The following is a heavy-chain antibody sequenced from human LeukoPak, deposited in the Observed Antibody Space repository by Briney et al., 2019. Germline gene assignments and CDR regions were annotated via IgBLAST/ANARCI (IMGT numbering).Heavy chain of an antibody. CDR3: AGDFAERWLQYPNYYYYGMDV. J-gene: IGHJ6*02. D-gene: IGHD5-24*01. V-gene: IGHV3-48*03. Sequence: GGSLRLSCAASGFTFSSYEMNWVRQAPGKGLEWVSYISSSGSAIYYADSVKGRFTISRDNAKNSLYLQMNSLRAEDTAVYYCAGDFAERWLQYPNYYYYGMDVWGQGTTVTVSS. CDR1: GFTFSSYE. CDR2: ISSSGSAI.